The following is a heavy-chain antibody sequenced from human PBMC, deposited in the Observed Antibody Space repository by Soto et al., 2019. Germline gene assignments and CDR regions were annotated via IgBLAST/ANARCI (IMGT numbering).Heavy chain of an antibody. V-gene: IGHV5-10-1*01. CDR2: IDPIDSYT. CDR1: GYIFTSYC. D-gene: IGHD6-13*01. J-gene: IGHJ5*02. CDR3: ARNGIAASDWFDP. Sequence: PGEALKISCKCSGYIFTSYCVILVRQMPGKGLEWMGRIDPIDSYTNYSPSFQGHVTISADKSISTAYLQWSSLKASDTAMYYCARNGIAASDWFDPCGQRTLVTVSS.